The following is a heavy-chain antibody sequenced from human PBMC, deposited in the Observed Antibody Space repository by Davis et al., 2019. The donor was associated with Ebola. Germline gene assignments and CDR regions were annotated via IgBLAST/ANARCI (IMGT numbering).Heavy chain of an antibody. CDR2: ISNGGVRT. D-gene: IGHD6-19*01. Sequence: GGSLRLSCGASGFTFSSYAMSWVRQAPGKGLEWVSSISNGGVRTEYADSVRGRFIISRDNSKNTLYLQMNSLRVEDTAIYYCAKDTSNVWFDVWGQGTMVTVAS. CDR3: AKDTSNVWFDV. CDR1: GFTFSSYA. J-gene: IGHJ3*01. V-gene: IGHV3-23*01.